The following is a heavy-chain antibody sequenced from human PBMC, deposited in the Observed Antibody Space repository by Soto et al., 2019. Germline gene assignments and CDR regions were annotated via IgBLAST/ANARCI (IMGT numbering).Heavy chain of an antibody. CDR2: INHSGST. D-gene: IGHD3-10*01. CDR3: ARVHMVRGVIKAYYGMDV. V-gene: IGHV4-34*01. CDR1: GGSFSGYY. J-gene: IGHJ6*02. Sequence: LSLTCAVYGGSFSGYYWSWIRQPPGKGLEWIGEINHSGSTNYNPSLKSRVTISVDTSKNQFSLKLSSVTAADTAVYYCARVHMVRGVIKAYYGMDVWGQGTTVTVSS.